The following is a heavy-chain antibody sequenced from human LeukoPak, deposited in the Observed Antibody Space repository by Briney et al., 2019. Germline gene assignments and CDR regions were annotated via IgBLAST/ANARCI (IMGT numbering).Heavy chain of an antibody. J-gene: IGHJ4*02. CDR1: GFTFDDYV. CDR2: ISWNSGSI. D-gene: IGHD5-18*01. CDR3: AKGRGYSYGSIIDY. V-gene: IGHV3-9*01. Sequence: HSGGSLRLSCAASGFTFDDYVMHWVRQAPGKGLEWVSGISWNSGSIGYADSVKGRFTISRDNAKNSLYLQMNSLRAEDTALYYCAKGRGYSYGSIIDYWGQGTLVTVSS.